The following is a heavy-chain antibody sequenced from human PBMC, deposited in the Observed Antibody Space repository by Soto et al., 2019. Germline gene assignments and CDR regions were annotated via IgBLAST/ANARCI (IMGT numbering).Heavy chain of an antibody. Sequence: QVQLQESGPGLVKPSQTLSLTCTVSGGSISSGDYYWSWVRQPPGKGLEWIGSIYYTGATYYKPSLKSRITISVDTSMNQFSLWLTSVTDADTAVYYCARGNRGYDYWGQGTLVTVSS. CDR1: GGSISSGDYY. D-gene: IGHD5-12*01. J-gene: IGHJ4*02. CDR3: ARGNRGYDY. V-gene: IGHV4-30-4*01. CDR2: IYYTGAT.